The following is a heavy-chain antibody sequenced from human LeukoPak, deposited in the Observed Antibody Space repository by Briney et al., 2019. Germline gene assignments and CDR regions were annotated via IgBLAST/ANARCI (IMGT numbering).Heavy chain of an antibody. CDR1: GGSFSGYY. J-gene: IGHJ4*02. V-gene: IGHV4-34*01. D-gene: IGHD3-22*01. CDR3: ARGYYYDRPYFDY. CDR2: INHSGST. Sequence: SETLSLTCAVYGGSFSGYYWSWIRQPPGKGLEWIGEINHSGSTNYNPSLKSRVTISVDTSKNQFSPKLSSVTAADTAVYYCARGYYYDRPYFDYWGQGTLVTVSS.